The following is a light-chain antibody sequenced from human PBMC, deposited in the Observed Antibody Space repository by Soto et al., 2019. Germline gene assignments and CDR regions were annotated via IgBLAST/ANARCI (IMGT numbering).Light chain of an antibody. V-gene: IGKV3-15*01. J-gene: IGKJ1*01. Sequence: EIVMTQSPATLSVSPGESATLSCRASQSVSSNLAWYQQKPGQAPRLLIYGASTRATGIPARFSGSGSGKEFTLTVSSLQSEDFAVYYCQQYNNWPLSWTFGQGTKVEIK. CDR3: QQYNNWPLSWT. CDR1: QSVSSN. CDR2: GAS.